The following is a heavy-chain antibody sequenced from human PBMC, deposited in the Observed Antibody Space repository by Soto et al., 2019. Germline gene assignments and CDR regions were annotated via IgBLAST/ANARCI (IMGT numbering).Heavy chain of an antibody. CDR2: INAGEGYT. Sequence: QVHLVQSGAEVKHPGASVRVSCKASGITYSTYAIHWVRQAPGQGLEWMGWINAGEGYTRYSQDSXGRVTLTTVPSASTTYMDLSNLTFEDTAVYYCARAISGYVTWGQGTQVTVSS. V-gene: IGHV1-3*01. CDR1: GITYSTYA. CDR3: ARAISGYVT. J-gene: IGHJ5*02. D-gene: IGHD5-12*01.